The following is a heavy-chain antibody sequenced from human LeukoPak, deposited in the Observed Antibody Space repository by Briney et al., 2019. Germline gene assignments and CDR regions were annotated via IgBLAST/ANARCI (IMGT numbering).Heavy chain of an antibody. Sequence: SQTLSLTCTVSGGSIGSGGYYWSWIRQHPGKGLEWIGYIYYSGSTYYTPSLKSRVTISVDTSKNQFSLKLSSVTAADTAVYYCARDRALELSSPLFDYWGQGTLVTVSS. CDR2: IYYSGST. CDR3: ARDRALELSSPLFDY. V-gene: IGHV4-31*03. CDR1: GGSIGSGGYY. J-gene: IGHJ4*02. D-gene: IGHD1-7*01.